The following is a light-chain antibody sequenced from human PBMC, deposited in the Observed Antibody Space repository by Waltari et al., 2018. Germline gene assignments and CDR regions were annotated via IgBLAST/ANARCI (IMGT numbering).Light chain of an antibody. CDR2: EGS. CDR1: SRAVGRYNL. V-gene: IGLV2-23*01. J-gene: IGLJ2*01. CDR3: CSYAGSSTVV. Sequence: SALTPPGSVSRSPAQAITISCTGTSRAVGRYNLFSWYQQHPGKAPKLMIYEGSKRPSGVSNRFSGSKSGNTASLTISGLQAEDEADYYCCSYAGSSTVVFGGGTKLTVL.